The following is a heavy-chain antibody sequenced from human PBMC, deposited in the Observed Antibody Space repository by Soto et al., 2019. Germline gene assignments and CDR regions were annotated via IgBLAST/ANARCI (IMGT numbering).Heavy chain of an antibody. CDR3: ARDYSSVWYFDY. J-gene: IGHJ4*02. V-gene: IGHV3-48*01. CDR1: GFTFSSYS. D-gene: IGHD6-25*01. Sequence: PGGSLRLSCAASGFTFSSYSMNWVRQAPGKRLEWVSYISSSSTTMYYADSVKGRFTISRDNAKNSLYLQMNSLRAEDTAVYYCARDYSSVWYFDYWGQGTLVTVSS. CDR2: ISSSSTTM.